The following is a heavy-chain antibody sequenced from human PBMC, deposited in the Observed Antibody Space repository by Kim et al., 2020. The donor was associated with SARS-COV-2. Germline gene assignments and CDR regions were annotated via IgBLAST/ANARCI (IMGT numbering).Heavy chain of an antibody. J-gene: IGHJ5*02. Sequence: KFRGRVTMTRDTSISTAYMELSRLRSDDTAVYYCARDRVIAVATNNWFDPWGQGTLVTVSS. V-gene: IGHV1-2*02. CDR3: ARDRVIAVATNNWFDP. D-gene: IGHD6-19*01.